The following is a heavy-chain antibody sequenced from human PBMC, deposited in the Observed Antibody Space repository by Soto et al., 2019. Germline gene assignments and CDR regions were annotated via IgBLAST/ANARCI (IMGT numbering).Heavy chain of an antibody. V-gene: IGHV3-21*01. Sequence: EVQLVESGGGLVKPGGSLRLSCAASGFTFSSYSMNWVRQAPGKGLEWVSSISSSSSYIYYADSVKGRFTISRDNAKNSLYLQMKSPRAQDTAVYYCARGSGQWFFDYWGQGTLVTVSS. CDR2: ISSSSSYI. CDR1: GFTFSSYS. D-gene: IGHD2-8*01. CDR3: ARGSGQWFFDY. J-gene: IGHJ4*02.